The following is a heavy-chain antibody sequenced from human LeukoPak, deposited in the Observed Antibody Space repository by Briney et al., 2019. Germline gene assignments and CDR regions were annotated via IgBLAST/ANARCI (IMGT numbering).Heavy chain of an antibody. Sequence: SETLSLTCAVYGGSFSGYYWSWIRQPPGKGLEWIGEINHSGSTNYNPSLKGRVTISVDTSKNQFSLKLSSVTAADTAVYYRARAFGDYAAYFQHWGQGTLVTVSS. J-gene: IGHJ1*01. CDR1: GGSFSGYY. CDR2: INHSGST. D-gene: IGHD4-17*01. CDR3: ARAFGDYAAYFQH. V-gene: IGHV4-34*01.